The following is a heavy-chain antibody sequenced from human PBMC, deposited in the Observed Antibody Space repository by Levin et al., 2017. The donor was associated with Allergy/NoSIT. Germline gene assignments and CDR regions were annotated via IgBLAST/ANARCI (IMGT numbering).Heavy chain of an antibody. CDR3: ARGPPLAS. V-gene: IGHV4-30-2*01. CDR1: GDSISSGTYS. Sequence: SETLSLTCAVSGDSISSGTYSWSWIHQPPGKGLEWIGYINHSGFTYFNPSLQSRVTISLDSPKNEFSLKLDSVTAADTAVYYCARGPPLASWGQGILVTVSS. J-gene: IGHJ5*01. CDR2: INHSGFT.